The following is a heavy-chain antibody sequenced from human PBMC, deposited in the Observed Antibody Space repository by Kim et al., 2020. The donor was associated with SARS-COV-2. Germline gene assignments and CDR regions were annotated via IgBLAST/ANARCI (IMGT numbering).Heavy chain of an antibody. CDR2: INHSGST. V-gene: IGHV4-34*01. CDR1: GGSFSGYY. D-gene: IGHD6-6*01. J-gene: IGHJ6*02. Sequence: SETLSLTCAVYGGSFSGYYWSWIRQPPRKGLEWIGEINHSGSTNYNPSLKSRVTISVDTSKNQFSLKLSSVTAADTAVYYCARGRVRQLVRQEYYYGMDVWGQGTTVTVSS. CDR3: ARGRVRQLVRQEYYYGMDV.